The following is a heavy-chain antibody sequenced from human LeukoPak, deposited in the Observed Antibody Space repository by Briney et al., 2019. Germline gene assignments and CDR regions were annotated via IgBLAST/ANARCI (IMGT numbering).Heavy chain of an antibody. D-gene: IGHD3-10*01. CDR2: IHHSGRS. J-gene: IGHJ4*02. CDR1: ADSLSSGGHY. V-gene: IGHV4-31*03. CDR3: ARGGNRFGGFYFDY. Sequence: PSQTLSLTCTVSADSLSSGGHYWAWIPQFPGKGLESIGFIHHSGRSRHNPSLKDRVAISVDTSRKQFALKLSSVTAADTAMYYCARGGNRFGGFYFDYWGQGIQVIVSS.